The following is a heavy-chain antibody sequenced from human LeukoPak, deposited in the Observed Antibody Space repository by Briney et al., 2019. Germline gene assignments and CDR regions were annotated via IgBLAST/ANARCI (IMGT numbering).Heavy chain of an antibody. Sequence: PGGSLKLSCAASGFTFSGSAMHWVRQASGKGLEWVGRIRSEANSYATAYAASVKGRFTISRDDSKNTAYLQMNSLKTEDTAVYYCTRPADYDFWSGYHGDYWGQGTLVTVSS. CDR1: GFTFSGSA. J-gene: IGHJ4*02. D-gene: IGHD3-3*01. CDR2: IRSEANSYAT. V-gene: IGHV3-73*01. CDR3: TRPADYDFWSGYHGDY.